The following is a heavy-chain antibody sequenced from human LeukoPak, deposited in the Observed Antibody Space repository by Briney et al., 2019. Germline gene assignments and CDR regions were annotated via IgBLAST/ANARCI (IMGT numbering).Heavy chain of an antibody. J-gene: IGHJ4*02. V-gene: IGHV3-66*01. D-gene: IGHD3-9*01. CDR3: ARDRLHYDSLTGYPAD. CDR2: IYSGGST. Sequence: GGSLRLSCADSGFTVSSNYMRWVRQAPGKGLEWVSDIYSGGSTNYADSMKGRFTISRDNSKNTLYLKMNSLRAENAAVYYCARDRLHYDSLTGYPADWGQGTLVTVSS. CDR1: GFTVSSNY.